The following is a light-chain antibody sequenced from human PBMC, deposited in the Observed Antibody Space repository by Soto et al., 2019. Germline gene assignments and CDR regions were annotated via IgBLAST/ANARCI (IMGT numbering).Light chain of an antibody. Sequence: DIQMTQSPSSLSAFVGDRVTITCRANQSINYYLNWYQQKPGKAPKLLIYGASSLQSGVPSRFSGSASGTDFTLTITGLRSEDFATYFCQQTNTSPRTFGQGTKVDIK. J-gene: IGKJ1*01. CDR3: QQTNTSPRT. CDR1: QSINYY. V-gene: IGKV1-39*01. CDR2: GAS.